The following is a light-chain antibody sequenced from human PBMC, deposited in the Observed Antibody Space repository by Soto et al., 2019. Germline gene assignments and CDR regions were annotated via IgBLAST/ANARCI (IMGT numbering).Light chain of an antibody. CDR3: QQRGVWPLT. CDR1: QSVGTS. V-gene: IGKV3-11*01. CDR2: ESS. J-gene: IGKJ4*01. Sequence: EIVLTQSPATLSLSPGERATLSCRASQSVGTSLAWYQQKSGQAPRLLFYESSNRATYIPARFSASGSGTDFTLTISGLEPEDSAVYYCQQRGVWPLTFGGGTKVDIK.